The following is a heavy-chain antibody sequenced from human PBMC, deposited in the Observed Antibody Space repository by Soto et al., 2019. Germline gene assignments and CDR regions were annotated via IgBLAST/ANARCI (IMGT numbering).Heavy chain of an antibody. D-gene: IGHD2-2*01. J-gene: IGHJ4*02. V-gene: IGHV3-23*01. CDR2: LSGSGSNT. Sequence: EVHLLESGGGLVQPGGSLRLSCAASGFTFSSYGMAWVRQAPGRGLKWVSGLSGSGSNTYYADSVKGRFTISRDNYMDTVYLQMNNLRAADTAVYFCAKENSIYCSSTSCYLDYWGQGTLVTVSS. CDR1: GFTFSSYG. CDR3: AKENSIYCSSTSCYLDY.